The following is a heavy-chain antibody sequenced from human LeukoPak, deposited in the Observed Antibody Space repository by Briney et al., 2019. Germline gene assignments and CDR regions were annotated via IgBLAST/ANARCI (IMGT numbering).Heavy chain of an antibody. V-gene: IGHV3-7*01. CDR1: GFTFSSYW. D-gene: IGHD5-12*01. Sequence: GGSLRLSCAASGFTFSSYWMSWVRQAPGKGLEWVANIKQDGSEKYYVDSVKGRFTISRDNAKNSLYLQMNSLRAEDTAVYYCARDQYSGYENYFDYWGQGTLVTVSS. CDR2: IKQDGSEK. CDR3: ARDQYSGYENYFDY. J-gene: IGHJ4*02.